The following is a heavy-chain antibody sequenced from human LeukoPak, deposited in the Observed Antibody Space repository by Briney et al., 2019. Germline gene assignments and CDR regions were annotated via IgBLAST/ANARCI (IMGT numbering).Heavy chain of an antibody. J-gene: IGHJ6*03. Sequence: SETLSLTCTVSGGSISSYYWSWIRQPPGKELEWIGYIYYSGSTNYNPSLKSRVTISVDTSKNQFSLKLGSVTAADTAVYYCARGGYSYGTRYYYYMDVWGKGTTVTVSS. CDR3: ARGGYSYGTRYYYYMDV. CDR1: GGSISSYY. V-gene: IGHV4-59*01. D-gene: IGHD5-18*01. CDR2: IYYSGST.